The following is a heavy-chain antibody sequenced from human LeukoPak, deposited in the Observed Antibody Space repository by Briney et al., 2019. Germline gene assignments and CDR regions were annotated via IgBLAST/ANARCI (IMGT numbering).Heavy chain of an antibody. CDR3: ARSVCSSGGDY. J-gene: IGHJ4*02. Sequence: ASVKVSCKASGYTFTSYYMHWVRQAPGQGLEWMGIINPSGGSTSYAQKFQGRVTMTTDTSTSTAYMELRSLRSDDTAVYYCARSVCSSGGDYWGQGTLVTVSS. V-gene: IGHV1-46*01. CDR2: INPSGGST. D-gene: IGHD6-19*01. CDR1: GYTFTSYY.